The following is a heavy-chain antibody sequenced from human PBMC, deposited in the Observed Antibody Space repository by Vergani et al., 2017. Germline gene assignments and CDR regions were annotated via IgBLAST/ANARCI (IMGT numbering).Heavy chain of an antibody. CDR2: ISSSSSYI. Sequence: EVQLVESGGGLVKPGGSLRLSCAASGFTFSSYSMNWVRQAPGKGLEWVSSISSSSSYIYYADSVKGRFTISRDNAKNSLYLQMNSLRAEDTAVYYGARPIYCSSTSCPRDWYFDLWGRGTLVTVSS. CDR3: ARPIYCSSTSCPRDWYFDL. CDR1: GFTFSSYS. J-gene: IGHJ2*01. D-gene: IGHD2-2*01. V-gene: IGHV3-21*01.